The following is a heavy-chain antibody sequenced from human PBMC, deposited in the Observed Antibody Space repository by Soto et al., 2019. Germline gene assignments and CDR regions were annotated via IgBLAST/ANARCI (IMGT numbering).Heavy chain of an antibody. CDR2: FIPVYRTL. CDR1: GGSFGNSA. Sequence: QVLLVQSGAEVKKPGSSVKISCKASGGSFGNSAINWVRQTPGQGLEWLGGFIPVYRTLNYAQKFQGRVTITADEPTCTAYMTLNSLASNDTAVYYCATGVIWIGYFTVDSWGQGTRVTVSS. CDR3: ATGVIWIGYFTVDS. V-gene: IGHV1-69*01. J-gene: IGHJ4*02. D-gene: IGHD3-3*01.